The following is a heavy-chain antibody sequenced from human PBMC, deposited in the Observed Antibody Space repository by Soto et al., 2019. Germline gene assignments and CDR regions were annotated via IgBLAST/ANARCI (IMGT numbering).Heavy chain of an antibody. J-gene: IGHJ6*02. D-gene: IGHD3-22*01. Sequence: PGGSLRLSCAASGFTFSNAWMNWVRQAPGKGLEWVGRIKSKTDGGTTDYAAPVKGRFTISRDDSENTVYLQMNSLKTEDTAVYWCTTLGHYYDTSPVDVWGQGTTVTVSS. CDR3: TTLGHYYDTSPVDV. CDR2: IKSKTDGGTT. V-gene: IGHV3-15*07. CDR1: GFTFSNAW.